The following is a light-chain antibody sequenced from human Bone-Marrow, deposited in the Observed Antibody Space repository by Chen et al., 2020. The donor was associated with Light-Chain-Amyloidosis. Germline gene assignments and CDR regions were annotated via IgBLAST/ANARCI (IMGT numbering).Light chain of an antibody. V-gene: IGLV2-14*01. CDR3: SSFTSSNSYV. J-gene: IGLJ1*01. Sequence: SALTQPASVSGSPGPAITISCPATSGDGGTYNNVPWYQQTPGEAPKVIVYEVSTRPSGVSNRFSGSKSGNTTTLTISGLQAEDEADYYCSSFTSSNSYVFGPGTKVTVL. CDR1: SGDGGTYNN. CDR2: EVS.